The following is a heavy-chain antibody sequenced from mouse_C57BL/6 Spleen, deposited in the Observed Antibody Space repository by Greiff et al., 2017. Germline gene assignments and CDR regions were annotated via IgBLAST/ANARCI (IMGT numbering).Heavy chain of an antibody. Sequence: VQLQQSGAELVRPGASVKLSCKASGYTFTDYYINWVKQRPGQGLEWIARIYPGSGNTYYNEKFKGKATLTAEKSSSTAYMQLSSLTSEDSAVYFCARETNYIVLAYWGQGTLVTVSA. D-gene: IGHD1-3*01. V-gene: IGHV1-76*01. CDR3: ARETNYIVLAY. CDR1: GYTFTDYY. J-gene: IGHJ3*01. CDR2: IYPGSGNT.